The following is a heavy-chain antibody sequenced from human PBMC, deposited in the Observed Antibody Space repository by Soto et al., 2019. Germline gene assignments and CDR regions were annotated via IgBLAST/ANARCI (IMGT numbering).Heavy chain of an antibody. D-gene: IGHD3-10*01. CDR1: GFTFSSYG. Sequence: GLLRLSCAASGFTFSSYGMHWVRQAPGKGLEWVAVIWYDGSNKYYADSVKGRFTISRDNSKNTLYLQMNSLRAEDTAVYYCAGGSGDVYGMDVWGQGTTVTVSS. CDR3: AGGSGDVYGMDV. V-gene: IGHV3-33*01. CDR2: IWYDGSNK. J-gene: IGHJ6*02.